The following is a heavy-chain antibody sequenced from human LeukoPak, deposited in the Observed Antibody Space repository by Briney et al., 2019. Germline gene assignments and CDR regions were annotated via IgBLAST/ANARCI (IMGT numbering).Heavy chain of an antibody. D-gene: IGHD1-26*01. CDR1: GGSFSGYY. CDR3: ARERGSYFRSNDAFDI. J-gene: IGHJ3*02. Sequence: SETLSLTCAVYGGSFSGYYWSWIRQPPGKGLEWIGEINHSGSTNYNPSLKSRVTISVDTSKNQFSLNLTSVTAADTAVYYCARERGSYFRSNDAFDIWGQGTMVTVPS. CDR2: INHSGST. V-gene: IGHV4-34*01.